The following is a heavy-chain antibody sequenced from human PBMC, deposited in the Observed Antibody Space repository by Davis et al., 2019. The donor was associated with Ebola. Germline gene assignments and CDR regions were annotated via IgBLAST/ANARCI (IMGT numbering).Heavy chain of an antibody. CDR1: GYTFTGYY. V-gene: IGHV1-18*04. Sequence: ASVKVSCKASGYTFTGYYMHWVRQAPGQGLEWMGWISAYNGNTNYAQKFQGRVTITADESTSTAYMELSSLRSEDTAVYYCARVLAAPDEVYGMDVWGQGTTVTVSS. J-gene: IGHJ6*02. CDR2: ISAYNGNT. D-gene: IGHD6-13*01. CDR3: ARVLAAPDEVYGMDV.